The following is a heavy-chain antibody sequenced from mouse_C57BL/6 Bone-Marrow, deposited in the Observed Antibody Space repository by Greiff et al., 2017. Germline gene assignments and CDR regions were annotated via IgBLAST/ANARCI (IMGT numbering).Heavy chain of an antibody. V-gene: IGHV1-82*01. CDR3: ARGWSWFAY. CDR2: IYPGDGDT. Sequence: VQLQQSGPELVKPGASVKIPCKASGYAFSSSWMNWVKQRPGKGLEWIGRIYPGDGDTNYNGKFKGKATLTADKSSSTAYMRLSSLTSEDSAVYFSARGWSWFAYWGQGTLVTVSA. CDR1: GYAFSSSW. D-gene: IGHD2-3*01. J-gene: IGHJ3*01.